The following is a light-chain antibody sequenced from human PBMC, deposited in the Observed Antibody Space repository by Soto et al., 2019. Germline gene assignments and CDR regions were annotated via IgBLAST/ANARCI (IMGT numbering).Light chain of an antibody. CDR3: CSYAGSYTYV. J-gene: IGLJ1*01. CDR1: SSDVGCYNY. V-gene: IGLV2-11*01. CDR2: DVS. Sequence: QSALTHPRSVSGSPGQSVTISCTGTSSDVGCYNYVSWYQQHPGKAPKLMIYDVSKRPSGVPDRFSGSKSGNTASLTISGLQSEDEADYYCCSYAGSYTYVFGTGTKLTVL.